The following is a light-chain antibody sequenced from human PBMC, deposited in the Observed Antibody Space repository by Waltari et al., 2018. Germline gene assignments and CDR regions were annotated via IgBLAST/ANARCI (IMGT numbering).Light chain of an antibody. CDR3: SSYAGSNNFEV. Sequence: QSALTQPPSASGSPGQSVTISCTGTSSYVGGYNYVSWYQQHPGKAPKLMIYEVSKRPSGVPDRFSGSKSGNTASLTVSGLQAEDEADYYCSSYAGSNNFEVFGGGTKLTVL. CDR1: SSYVGGYNY. CDR2: EVS. J-gene: IGLJ2*01. V-gene: IGLV2-8*01.